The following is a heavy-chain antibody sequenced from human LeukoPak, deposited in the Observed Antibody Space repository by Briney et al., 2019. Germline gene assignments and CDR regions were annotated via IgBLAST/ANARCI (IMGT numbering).Heavy chain of an antibody. V-gene: IGHV3-30-3*01. J-gene: IGHJ4*02. Sequence: VGSLRLSCAASGFTFSSYAMHWGRQAPGKGLEWVAVISYDGSNKYYADSVKGRFTISRDNSKNTLYLQMNSLRAEDTAVYYCARNDYGDSLFDYWGQGTLVTVSS. CDR1: GFTFSSYA. D-gene: IGHD4-17*01. CDR3: ARNDYGDSLFDY. CDR2: ISYDGSNK.